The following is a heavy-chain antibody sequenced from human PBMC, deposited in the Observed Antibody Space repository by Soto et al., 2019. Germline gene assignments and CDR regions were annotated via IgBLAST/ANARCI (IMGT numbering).Heavy chain of an antibody. D-gene: IGHD3-10*01. Sequence: GGSLRLSCAASGFTFSDYYMSWIRQAPGKGLEWVSYISSSGSTIYYADSVKGRFTISRDNAKNSLYLQMNSLRAEDTAVYYCARDPGYGSGSYYPTNWFDPWGQGTLVTVS. CDR2: ISSSGSTI. CDR3: ARDPGYGSGSYYPTNWFDP. CDR1: GFTFSDYY. V-gene: IGHV3-11*01. J-gene: IGHJ5*02.